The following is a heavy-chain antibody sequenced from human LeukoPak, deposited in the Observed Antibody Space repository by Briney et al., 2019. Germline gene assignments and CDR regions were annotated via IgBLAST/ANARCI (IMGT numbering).Heavy chain of an antibody. CDR1: GYTFTSYG. V-gene: IGHV1-18*01. Sequence: GASVKVSCKASGYTFTSYGISWVRQAPGQGLEWMGWISAYNGNTNYAQKLQGRVTMTTDTSTSTAYMELRSLRSDDTAVYYCARRNYCSSTSCQVLDYWGQGTLVTVSS. J-gene: IGHJ4*02. D-gene: IGHD2-2*01. CDR3: ARRNYCSSTSCQVLDY. CDR2: ISAYNGNT.